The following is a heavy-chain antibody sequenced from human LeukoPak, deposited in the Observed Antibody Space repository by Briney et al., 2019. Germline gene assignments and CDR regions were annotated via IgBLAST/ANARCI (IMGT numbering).Heavy chain of an antibody. D-gene: IGHD3-9*01. CDR3: AKDSSYDILTGCKLDY. J-gene: IGHJ4*02. CDR1: GFTFSSYG. CDR2: ISGSGGST. Sequence: GGSLRLSCAASGFTFSSYGMSWVRQAPGKGLEWASAISGSGGSTYYADSVKGRFTISRDNSKNTLYLQMNSLRAEDTAVYYCAKDSSYDILTGCKLDYWGQGTLVTVSS. V-gene: IGHV3-23*01.